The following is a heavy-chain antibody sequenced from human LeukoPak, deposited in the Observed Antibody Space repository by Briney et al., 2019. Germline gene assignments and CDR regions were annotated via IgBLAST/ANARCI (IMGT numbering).Heavy chain of an antibody. J-gene: IGHJ4*02. CDR3: AKDIWGGTAMVFDY. CDR2: ISGSGGRT. Sequence: GGSLRLSCAASGFTFSSYWMPWVRQAPGKGLEWVSGISGSGGRTFYADAVKGRFTISRDNSKNTLYLHMNNLRGDDTAVYYCAKDIWGGTAMVFDYWGQGTLVTVSS. V-gene: IGHV3-23*01. D-gene: IGHD5-18*01. CDR1: GFTFSSYW.